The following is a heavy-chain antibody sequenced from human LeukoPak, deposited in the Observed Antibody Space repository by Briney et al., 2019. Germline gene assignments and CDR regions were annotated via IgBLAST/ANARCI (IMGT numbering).Heavy chain of an antibody. J-gene: IGHJ5*02. CDR2: ISGSGGST. CDR1: GFTVSSNY. Sequence: GGSLRLSCAASGFTVSSNYMSWVRQAPGKGLEWVSVISGSGGSTYYADSVKGRFTISRDNSKNTLYLQMNSLRAEDTAVYYCAKGEIRFDPWGQGTLVTVSS. CDR3: AKGEIRFDP. V-gene: IGHV3-23*01. D-gene: IGHD3-16*01.